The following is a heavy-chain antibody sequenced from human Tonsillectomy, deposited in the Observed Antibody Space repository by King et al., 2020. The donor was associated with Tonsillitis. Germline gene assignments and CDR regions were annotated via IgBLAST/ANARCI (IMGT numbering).Heavy chain of an antibody. CDR2: ISGNGGST. Sequence: VQLVESGGGVVQPGGSLRLSCAASGFTFDDYAMHWVRQAPGKGLEWVSLISGNGGSTYYADSVKGRFTISRDNSKNSLSLQMSSLRIDDTALYYCAKSVDYAYNHYMDVWGKGTTVTVSS. V-gene: IGHV3-43*02. CDR1: GFTFDDYA. D-gene: IGHD4-17*01. J-gene: IGHJ6*03. CDR3: AKSVDYAYNHYMDV.